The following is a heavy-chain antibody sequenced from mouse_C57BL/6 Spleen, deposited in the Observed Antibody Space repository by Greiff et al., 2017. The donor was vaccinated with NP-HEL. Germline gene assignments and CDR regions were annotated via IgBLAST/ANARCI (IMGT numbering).Heavy chain of an antibody. V-gene: IGHV5-17*01. CDR3: ARKATVVPLAMDY. CDR2: ISSGSSTI. CDR1: GFTFSDYG. Sequence: EVQLVESGGGLVKPGGSLKLSCAASGFTFSDYGMHWVRQAPEKGLEWVAYISSGSSTIYYADTVKGRFTISRDNAKNTLFLQMTSLRSEDTAMYYCARKATVVPLAMDYWGQGTSVTVSS. D-gene: IGHD1-1*01. J-gene: IGHJ4*01.